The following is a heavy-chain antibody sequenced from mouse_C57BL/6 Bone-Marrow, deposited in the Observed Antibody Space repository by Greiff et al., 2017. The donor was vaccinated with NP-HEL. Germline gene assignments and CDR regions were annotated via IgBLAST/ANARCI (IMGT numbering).Heavy chain of an antibody. V-gene: IGHV5-17*01. CDR2: ISSGSSTI. CDR3: ARPLPMDY. Sequence: EVKLMESGGGLVKPGGSLKLSCAASGFTFSDYGMHWVRQAPEKGLEWVAYISSGSSTIYYADTVKSRFTISRDNAKNTLFLQMTSLRSEDTAMYYCARPLPMDYWGQGTSVTVSS. J-gene: IGHJ4*01. CDR1: GFTFSDYG.